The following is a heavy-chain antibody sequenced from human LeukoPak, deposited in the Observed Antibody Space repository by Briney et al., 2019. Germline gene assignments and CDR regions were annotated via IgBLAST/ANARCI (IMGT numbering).Heavy chain of an antibody. CDR3: ARDLSGATTLAWFDP. D-gene: IGHD1-26*01. J-gene: IGHJ5*02. Sequence: GGSLRLSCAASAFTFSSYAMSWVRQAPGKGLEWVSSISSSSSYIYYADSVRGRFTISRDNAKNSLYLQMNSLRAEDTAVYYCARDLSGATTLAWFDPWGQGTQIIVSS. CDR2: ISSSSSYI. V-gene: IGHV3-21*01. CDR1: AFTFSSYA.